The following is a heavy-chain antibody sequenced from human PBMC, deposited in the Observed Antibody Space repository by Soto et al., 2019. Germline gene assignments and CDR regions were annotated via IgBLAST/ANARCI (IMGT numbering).Heavy chain of an antibody. CDR2: ISYDGSNK. V-gene: IGHV3-30*18. CDR1: GFTFSSYG. Sequence: GGSLRLSCAASGFTFSSYGMHWVRQAPGKGLEWVAVISYDGSNKYYADSVKGRFTISRDNSKNTLYLQMNSLRAEDTAVYYCAKDYGLLSIAARPVGYWGQGTLVTVSS. J-gene: IGHJ4*02. D-gene: IGHD6-6*01. CDR3: AKDYGLLSIAARPVGY.